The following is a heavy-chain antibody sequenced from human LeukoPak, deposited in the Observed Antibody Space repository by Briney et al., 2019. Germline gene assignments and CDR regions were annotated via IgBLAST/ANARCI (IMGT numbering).Heavy chain of an antibody. V-gene: IGHV3-7*01. J-gene: IGHJ4*02. D-gene: IGHD5-18*01. Sequence: TGGSLRLSCAASGFTFSSYWMSWVRQAPGKGLEWVANIKQDGSEKDYVDSVKGRFTISRDNAKNSLYLQMNSLSAEDTAVYYCARSTIQLWLPYYFDYWGQGTLVTVSS. CDR3: ARSTIQLWLPYYFDY. CDR1: GFTFSSYW. CDR2: IKQDGSEK.